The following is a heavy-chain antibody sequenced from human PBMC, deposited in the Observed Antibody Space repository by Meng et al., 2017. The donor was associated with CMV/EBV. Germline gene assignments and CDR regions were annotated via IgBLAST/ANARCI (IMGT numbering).Heavy chain of an antibody. J-gene: IGHJ4*02. CDR2: ISSTSSYI. CDR3: ARAPPDADFDY. Sequence: GRRVRFWGGLGKPGGSLRLFLVASGFAFRTYSMSWVRQVPGKGLEWISSISSTSSYIYYADSLKGRFTVSRDNAKNSLYLQVSSLRADDTAVYYCARAPPDADFDYWGQGTVVTVSS. CDR1: GFAFRTYS. V-gene: IGHV3-21*01.